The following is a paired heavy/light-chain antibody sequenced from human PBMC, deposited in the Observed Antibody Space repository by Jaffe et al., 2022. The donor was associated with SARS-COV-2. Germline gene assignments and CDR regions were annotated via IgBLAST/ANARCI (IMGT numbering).Light chain of an antibody. Sequence: EIVLTQSPGTLSLSPGERATLSCRASQSVSSTYLVWYQQKPGQAPRLLIYGASRRATGIPDRFSGSASGTDFTLTISRLEPEDFAVYYCQQYGSSFGQGTRLEFK. J-gene: IGKJ5*01. CDR3: QQYGSS. CDR2: GAS. V-gene: IGKV3-20*01. CDR1: QSVSSTY.
Heavy chain of an antibody. J-gene: IGHJ6*02. D-gene: IGHD2-15*01. V-gene: IGHV1-46*01. CDR1: GYTLTTYY. CDR3: ARDPHGYCSGGRCYGMDV. CDR2: INPSDSST. Sequence: QVRLLQSGAEVKRPGASVKVSCKAFGYTLTTYYMHWVRQAPGQGLEWMGMINPSDSSTTYAQKFQGRVTMTRDTSTSTIDMEVRSLRTEDTAVYYCARDPHGYCSGGRCYGMDVWGQGTTVTVSS.